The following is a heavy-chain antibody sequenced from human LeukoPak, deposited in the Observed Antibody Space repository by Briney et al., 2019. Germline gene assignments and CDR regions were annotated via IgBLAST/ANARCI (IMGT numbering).Heavy chain of an antibody. V-gene: IGHV1-18*01. J-gene: IGHJ4*02. CDR2: ISAYNGNT. D-gene: IGHD3-3*01. CDR3: ARASLLDFWSGYYAFDY. Sequence: ASVKVSCKASGYTFTSYGISWVRQAPGQGLEWMGWISAYNGNTNYAQKLQGRVTMTTDTSTSTAYMELRSLRSDDTAVYYCARASLLDFWSGYYAFDYWGQGTLVTVSS. CDR1: GYTFTSYG.